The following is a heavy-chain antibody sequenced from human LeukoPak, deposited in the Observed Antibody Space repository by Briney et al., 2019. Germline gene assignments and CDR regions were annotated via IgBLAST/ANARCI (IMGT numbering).Heavy chain of an antibody. CDR2: INHLGTT. CDR3: ARRQIDSSGYYY. J-gene: IGHJ4*02. D-gene: IGHD3-22*01. Sequence: SETLSLTCSVYGGSFSDYYWNWIRQAPGKGLEWIGEINHLGTTKYNPSLKSRVSLSIDTSKNYFSLKLSSVTAADTAVYYCARRQIDSSGYYYWGQGTLVTVSS. V-gene: IGHV4-34*01. CDR1: GGSFSDYY.